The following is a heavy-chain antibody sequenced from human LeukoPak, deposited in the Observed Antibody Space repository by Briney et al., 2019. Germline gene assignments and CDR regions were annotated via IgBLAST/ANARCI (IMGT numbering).Heavy chain of an antibody. CDR1: GYTFTSYG. CDR3: ARVNTRNLAYCGGDCSHDFDY. J-gene: IGHJ4*02. V-gene: IGHV1-18*01. Sequence: ASVKVSCKASGYTFTSYGISWVRQAPGQGLEWMGWISAYNGNTNYAQKLQGRVTMTTDTSTSTAYMELRSLRSDDTAVYYCARVNTRNLAYCGGDCSHDFDYWGQGTLVTVSS. D-gene: IGHD2-21*02. CDR2: ISAYNGNT.